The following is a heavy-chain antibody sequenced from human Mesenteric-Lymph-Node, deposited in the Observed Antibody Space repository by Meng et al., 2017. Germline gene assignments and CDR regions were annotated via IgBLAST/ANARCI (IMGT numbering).Heavy chain of an antibody. V-gene: IGHV4-30-4*08. J-gene: IGHJ2*01. CDR3: ARGQKGYFDL. Sequence: QVQLQEPGPGLVKPSQTLSLTCTVSGGSVSSGGYYWTWIRQHPGKGLEWFGHIYYSGSTLYNPSLKRRVIISIDTSKNQFSLKLSSVTAADTAVYYCARGQKGYFDLWGRGTLVTVSS. CDR2: IYYSGST. CDR1: GGSVSSGGYY.